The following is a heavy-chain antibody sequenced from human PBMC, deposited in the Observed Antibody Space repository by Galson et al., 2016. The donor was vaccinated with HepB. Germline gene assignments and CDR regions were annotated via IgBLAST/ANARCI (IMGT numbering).Heavy chain of an antibody. D-gene: IGHD2-21*02. CDR3: AKVDCGGDCKRFDY. CDR1: GFTFGNYV. Sequence: SLRLSCAASGFTFGNYVLSWVRQAPGKGLEWVSSITNIGGNTYYADSVKGRFTNSRDNSKNTLYLQMSSLRAEDTALYYCAKVDCGGDCKRFDYWGQGTLVTVSS. J-gene: IGHJ4*02. CDR2: ITNIGGNT. V-gene: IGHV3-23*01.